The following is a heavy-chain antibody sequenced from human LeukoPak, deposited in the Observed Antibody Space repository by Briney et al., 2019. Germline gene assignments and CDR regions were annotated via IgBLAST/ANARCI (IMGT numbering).Heavy chain of an antibody. CDR2: ISGSGGST. D-gene: IGHD6-13*01. V-gene: IGHV3-23*01. CDR3: AKAASSSWPSYYYGMDV. Sequence: PGGSLRLSCAASGFTFSSYAMSWVRQAPGKGLEWVSAISGSGGSTYCADSVKGRFTISKDNSKNTVYLQMSSLRVDDTAVYYCAKAASSSWPSYYYGMDVWGQGTTVTVSS. J-gene: IGHJ6*02. CDR1: GFTFSSYA.